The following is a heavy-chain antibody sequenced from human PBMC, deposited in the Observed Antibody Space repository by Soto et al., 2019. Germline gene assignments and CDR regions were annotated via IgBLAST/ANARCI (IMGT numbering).Heavy chain of an antibody. CDR3: ARGTGCSSTSGYPRVGMDV. CDR2: ISSSSSTI. J-gene: IGHJ6*02. CDR1: GFTFSSYS. V-gene: IGHV3-48*01. Sequence: EVQLVESGGGLVQPGGSLRLSCAASGFTFSSYSMNWVRQAPGKGLEWVSYISSSSSTIYYADSVKGRFTISRDNAKNXRXXQMNSLRAEDTAVYYCARGTGCSSTSGYPRVGMDVWGQGTTVTVSS. D-gene: IGHD2-2*01.